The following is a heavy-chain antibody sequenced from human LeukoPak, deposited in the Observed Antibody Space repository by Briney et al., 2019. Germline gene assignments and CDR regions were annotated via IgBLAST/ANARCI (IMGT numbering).Heavy chain of an antibody. CDR2: ITWDGGST. D-gene: IGHD2-15*01. V-gene: IGHV3-43D*03. CDR3: ARVGGYCSGGSCYSYHFDY. J-gene: IGHJ4*02. Sequence: PGGSLRLSCVGSGFTFGEYGMHWVRQVPGKGLEWVSHITWDGGSTYYAGSVKGRFTISRDNAKNSLYLQMNSLRAEDTAVYYCARVGGYCSGGSCYSYHFDYWGQGTLVTVSS. CDR1: GFTFGEYG.